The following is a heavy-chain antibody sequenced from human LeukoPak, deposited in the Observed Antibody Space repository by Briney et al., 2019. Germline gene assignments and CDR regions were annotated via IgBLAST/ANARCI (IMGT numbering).Heavy chain of an antibody. CDR2: IYYSGST. Sequence: SQTLSLTCTVSGGSISSGGYYWSWIRQHPGKGLEWIGYIYYSGSTYYNPSLKSRVTISVDTSKNQFSLKLSSVTAADTAVYYCARDTVVHGSNWFDPWGQGTLVTVSS. V-gene: IGHV4-31*03. CDR3: ARDTVVHGSNWFDP. D-gene: IGHD4-23*01. CDR1: GGSISSGGYY. J-gene: IGHJ5*02.